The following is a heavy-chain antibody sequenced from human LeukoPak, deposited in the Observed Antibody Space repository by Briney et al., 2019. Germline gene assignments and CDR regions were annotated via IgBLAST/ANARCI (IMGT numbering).Heavy chain of an antibody. CDR1: GFTFSSFE. J-gene: IGHJ4*02. D-gene: IGHD3-22*01. Sequence: GGSLRLSCAASGFTFSSFEMNWVRQAPGKGLEWVSYISSSGSTIYYADSVKGRFTISRDNAKKSLYLQMNSLRAEDTAVYYCSRDSRSGDYYFDYWGQGTLVTVSS. CDR2: ISSSGSTI. V-gene: IGHV3-48*03. CDR3: SRDSRSGDYYFDY.